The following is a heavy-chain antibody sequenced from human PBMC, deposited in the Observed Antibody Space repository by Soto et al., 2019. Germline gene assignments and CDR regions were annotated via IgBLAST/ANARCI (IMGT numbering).Heavy chain of an antibody. CDR3: ARDRESSGWHKGPRNWFDP. CDR2: INPSGGST. Sequence: ASVKVSCKASGYTFTSYYMHWVRQAPGLGLEWMGIINPSGGSTSYAQKFQGRVTMTRDTSTSTVYMELSSLRSEDTAVYYCARDRESSGWHKGPRNWFDPWGQGTLVTVSS. D-gene: IGHD6-19*01. V-gene: IGHV1-46*01. J-gene: IGHJ5*02. CDR1: GYTFTSYY.